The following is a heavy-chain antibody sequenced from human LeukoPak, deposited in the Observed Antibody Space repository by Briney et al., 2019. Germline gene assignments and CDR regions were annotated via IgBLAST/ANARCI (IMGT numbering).Heavy chain of an antibody. D-gene: IGHD3-9*01. J-gene: IGHJ4*02. V-gene: IGHV4-31*02. CDR1: GFTFSSYW. CDR3: AREGRGTIFSY. Sequence: LRLSCAASGFTFSSYWMHWIRQHPGKGLEWIGYIYYSGSTYYNPSLKSRVTISVDTSKNQFSLKLSSVTAADTAVYYCAREGRGTIFSYWGQGTLVTVSS. CDR2: IYYSGST.